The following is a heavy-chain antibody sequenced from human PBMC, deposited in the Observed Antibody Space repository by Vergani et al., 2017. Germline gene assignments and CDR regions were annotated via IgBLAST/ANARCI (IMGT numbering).Heavy chain of an antibody. CDR2: ISGSGGST. Sequence: EVQLLESGGGLVQPGGSLRLSCAASGFTFSSYAMSWVRQAPGKGLEWVSAISGSGGSTYYADSVKGRFTISRDNSKNTLYLQMNSLRAEDTAVYYCAKEGIFGVVIPPGRYMDVWGKGTTVTVSS. CDR3: AKEGIFGVVIPPGRYMDV. V-gene: IGHV3-23*01. J-gene: IGHJ6*03. D-gene: IGHD3-3*01. CDR1: GFTFSSYA.